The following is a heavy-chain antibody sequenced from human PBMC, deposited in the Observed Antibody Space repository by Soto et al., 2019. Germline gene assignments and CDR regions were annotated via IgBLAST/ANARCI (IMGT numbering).Heavy chain of an antibody. CDR3: VRATYFSDSSGYTRCFDY. J-gene: IGHJ4*02. CDR1: GFTFSRYW. V-gene: IGHV3-74*01. D-gene: IGHD3-22*01. Sequence: PGGSLRLSCGASGFTFSRYWMHWVRQAPGKGLVWVSRINSDGRTTSYADSVKGRFTISRDNAENTLYLQMNSLKTEDTAVYYCVRATYFSDSSGYTRCFDYWGQGALVTVSS. CDR2: INSDGRTT.